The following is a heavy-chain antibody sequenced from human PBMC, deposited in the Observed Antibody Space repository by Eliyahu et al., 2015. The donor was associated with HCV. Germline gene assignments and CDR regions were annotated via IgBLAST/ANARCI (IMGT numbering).Heavy chain of an antibody. CDR2: ISTRISYT. CDR3: ASARAIRSPFDN. V-gene: IGHV3-11*06. CDR1: IHASVTNY. J-gene: IGHJ4*02. Sequence: QVQLVESGGSLGQAWRVPETLLCXXLWIHASVTNYLGWFPQAPGRGLESVSIISTRISYTNYADSVKGRFTISRDNAKNSLYLQMNSLRVEDTAVYYCASARAIRSPFDNWGQGTLVTVSS.